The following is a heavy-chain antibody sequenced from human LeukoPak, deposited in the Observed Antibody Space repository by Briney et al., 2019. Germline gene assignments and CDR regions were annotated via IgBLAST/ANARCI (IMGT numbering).Heavy chain of an antibody. CDR3: TTGHDYGDYGFGYYFDY. Sequence: PGGSLRLSCAASGFTFSSYSMNWVRQAPGKGLEWVGRIKSKTDGGTTDYAAPVKGRFTISRDDSKNTLYLQMNSLKTEDTAVYYCTTGHDYGDYGFGYYFDYWGQGTLVTVSS. CDR1: GFTFSSYS. V-gene: IGHV3-15*01. D-gene: IGHD4-17*01. CDR2: IKSKTDGGTT. J-gene: IGHJ4*02.